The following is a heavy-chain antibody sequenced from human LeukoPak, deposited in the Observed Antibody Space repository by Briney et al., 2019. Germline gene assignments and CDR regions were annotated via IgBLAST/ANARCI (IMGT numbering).Heavy chain of an antibody. CDR3: ARRDAEVRYSYGSFDY. J-gene: IGHJ4*02. CDR1: GYTFTSYG. CDR2: ISAYNGNT. V-gene: IGHV1-18*01. D-gene: IGHD5-18*01. Sequence: RASVTVSCKASGYTFTSYGISWVRQAPGQGLEWMGWISAYNGNTNYAQKLQGRVTMTTDTSTGTAYMELRSLRSDDTAVYYCARRDAEVRYSYGSFDYWGQGTLVTVSS.